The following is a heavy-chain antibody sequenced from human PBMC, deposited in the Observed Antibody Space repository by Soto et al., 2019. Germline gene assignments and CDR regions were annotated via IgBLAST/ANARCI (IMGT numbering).Heavy chain of an antibody. Sequence: GGSLRLSCAASGFTFSSYSMNWVRQAPGKGLEWLSSISDSSSYIYYAGSVKGRFPISRDNAKNSLYLQMNSLRAEDTAVYYCARVHCSGNSAAFDIWGQGTMVTVSS. CDR3: ARVHCSGNSAAFDI. V-gene: IGHV3-21*01. D-gene: IGHD2-15*01. J-gene: IGHJ3*02. CDR2: ISDSSSYI. CDR1: GFTFSSYS.